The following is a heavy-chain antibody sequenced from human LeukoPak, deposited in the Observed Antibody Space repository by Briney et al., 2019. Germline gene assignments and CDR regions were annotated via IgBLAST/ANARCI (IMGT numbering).Heavy chain of an antibody. J-gene: IGHJ4*02. D-gene: IGHD2-8*02. CDR2: ISSSSSTI. Sequence: PGGSLRLSCAASGFTFSSYWMSWVRQAPGKGLEWVSYISSSSSTIYYADSVKGRFTISRDNAKNSLYLQMNSLRAEDTAVYYCARDRNGGVSSWGQGTLVTVSS. CDR1: GFTFSSYW. V-gene: IGHV3-48*01. CDR3: ARDRNGGVSS.